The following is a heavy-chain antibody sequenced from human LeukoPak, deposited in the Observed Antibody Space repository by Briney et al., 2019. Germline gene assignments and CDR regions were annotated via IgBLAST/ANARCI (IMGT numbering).Heavy chain of an antibody. CDR3: AQESQSRITIFGVVIGQGVRHGMDV. D-gene: IGHD3-3*01. CDR2: ISGSGGST. CDR1: GFTFSSYA. Sequence: GGSLRLSCAASGFTFSSYAMSWVRQAPGKGLEWVSAISGSGGSTYYADSVKGRFTISRDNSKNTLYLQMNSLRAEDTAVYYCAQESQSRITIFGVVIGQGVRHGMDVWGQGTTVTASS. J-gene: IGHJ6*02. V-gene: IGHV3-23*01.